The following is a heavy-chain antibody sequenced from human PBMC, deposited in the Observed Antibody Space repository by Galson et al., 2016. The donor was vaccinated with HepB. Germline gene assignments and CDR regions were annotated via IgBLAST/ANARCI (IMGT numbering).Heavy chain of an antibody. Sequence: SETLSLTCTVSGGSVTSYYWSWIRQSPGKGLEWIGFIHYSGHTNNNPSLKSRVTLSVDMSKNQLSLRLSSVTAAGTAVYYCATTHITLRPGYNGMDVWGQGTTVTVSS. J-gene: IGHJ6*02. D-gene: IGHD2-21*01. V-gene: IGHV4-59*02. CDR1: GGSVTSYY. CDR2: IHYSGHT. CDR3: ATTHITLRPGYNGMDV.